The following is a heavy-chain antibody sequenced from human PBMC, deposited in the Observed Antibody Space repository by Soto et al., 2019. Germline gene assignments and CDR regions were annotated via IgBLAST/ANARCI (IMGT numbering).Heavy chain of an antibody. CDR2: IYPGDSQT. CDR3: ARQKGY. CDR1: GYSFTHSW. V-gene: IGHV5-51*01. J-gene: IGHJ4*02. Sequence: PGESLKISCKSAGYSFTHSWIGWVRQMPGKGLEWVGIIYPGDSQTRYSPSFQGQVTISADKSISSAYLQWSSLKASDTAMYYCARQKGYWGQGTLVTVSS.